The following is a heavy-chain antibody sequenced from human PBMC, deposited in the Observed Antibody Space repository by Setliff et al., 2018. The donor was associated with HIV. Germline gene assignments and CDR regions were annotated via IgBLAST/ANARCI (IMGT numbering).Heavy chain of an antibody. CDR3: AREARYQDRYYYYMDV. CDR2: INPSGGST. J-gene: IGHJ6*03. D-gene: IGHD1-20*01. V-gene: IGHV1-46*03. Sequence: ASVKVSSKASGYTFTSYYLHWVRQTPGQGLEWMGIINPSGGSTTYAQKFQGRVTMTREKSASTVYMRLSSLRSEDTAVYYCAREARYQDRYYYYMDVWCKGTTVTVSS. CDR1: GYTFTSYY.